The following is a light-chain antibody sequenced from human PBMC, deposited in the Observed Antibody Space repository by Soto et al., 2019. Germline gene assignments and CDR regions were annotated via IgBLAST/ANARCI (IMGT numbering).Light chain of an antibody. J-gene: IGKJ1*01. CDR2: HAS. CDR1: QTINNW. Sequence: DNQNTQAPSTPASSIRKKNTLTFPASQTINNWLAWYQQKPGKAPNLLIYHASNLETGVPSRFSGSAFGTEFTLTISSLQPDDFATYYCQHYNSYPWTFGQGTKVDIK. V-gene: IGKV1-5*01. CDR3: QHYNSYPWT.